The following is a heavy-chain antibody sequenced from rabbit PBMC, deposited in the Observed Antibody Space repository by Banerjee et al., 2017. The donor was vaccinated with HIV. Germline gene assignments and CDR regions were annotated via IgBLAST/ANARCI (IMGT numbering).Heavy chain of an antibody. D-gene: IGHD8-1*01. J-gene: IGHJ4*01. V-gene: IGHV1S43*01. Sequence: QEQLEESGGDLVKPEGSLTLTCTASGFSFSNKYVMCWVRQAPGKGLEWIACIYTSSGNTWYASWAKGRFTISRSTSLNTVDLKMTSLTAADTATYFCARGPGSSSYFNLWGQGTLVTVS. CDR1: GFSFSNKYV. CDR3: ARGPGSSSYFNL. CDR2: IYTSSGNT.